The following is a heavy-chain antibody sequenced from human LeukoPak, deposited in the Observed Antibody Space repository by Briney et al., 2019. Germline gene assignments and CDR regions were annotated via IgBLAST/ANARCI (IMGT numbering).Heavy chain of an antibody. Sequence: GGSLRLSCAASGFTFSIYAMSWVRQAPGKGLEWVSAISGSGGSTYYADSVKGRFTISRDNSKNTLYLQMNSLRAEDTAVYYCAKETYGSGSQYYYYYYGMDVWGQGTTVTVSS. CDR1: GFTFSIYA. CDR2: ISGSGGST. J-gene: IGHJ6*02. D-gene: IGHD3-10*01. CDR3: AKETYGSGSQYYYYYYGMDV. V-gene: IGHV3-23*01.